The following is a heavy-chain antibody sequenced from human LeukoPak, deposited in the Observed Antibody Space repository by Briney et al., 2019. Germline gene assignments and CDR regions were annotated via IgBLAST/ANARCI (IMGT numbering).Heavy chain of an antibody. V-gene: IGHV4-31*03. CDR2: IYYSGST. CDR1: GGSISRGGYY. D-gene: IGHD2-2*01. J-gene: IGHJ4*02. Sequence: SETLSLTCTVSGGSISRGGYYWSWIRQHPGKGLEWIGYIYYSGSTYYHPSLKSRVTISVDTSKNQFSLKLSSVTAADTAVYYCARGGSYCSSTSCLERYFDYWGQGTLVTVSS. CDR3: ARGGSYCSSTSCLERYFDY.